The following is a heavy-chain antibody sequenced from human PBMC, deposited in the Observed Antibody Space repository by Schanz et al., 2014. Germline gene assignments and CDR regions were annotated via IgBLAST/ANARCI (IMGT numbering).Heavy chain of an antibody. CDR2: IIPIVDIT. D-gene: IGHD3-16*01. CDR1: GGTFTSYA. CDR3: ATIGVNDYWRFGLDL. Sequence: QVQLVQSGAEVRKPGSSVRVSCKASGGTFTSYAFSWVRQAPGQGLEWMGRIIPIVDITNYAQKLLGRVTITADKSTSTAYMELKSLRSADTAVYYCATIGVNDYWRFGLDLWGQGTTVTVSS. J-gene: IGHJ6*02. V-gene: IGHV1-69*04.